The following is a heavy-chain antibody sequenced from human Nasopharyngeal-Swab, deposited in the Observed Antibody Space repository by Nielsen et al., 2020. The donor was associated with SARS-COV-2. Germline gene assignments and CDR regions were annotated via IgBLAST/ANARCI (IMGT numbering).Heavy chain of an antibody. J-gene: IGHJ4*02. CDR3: ASGRVVPAAMPNY. CDR2: IIAGTGNT. Sequence: ASVKVSCKASGYTFTSYDINWVRQATGQGLEWMGWIIAGTGNTKYSQKFQGRVTITRDTAASTAYMDLSSLRSEDTAVYYCASGRVVPAAMPNYWGQGTLVTVSS. V-gene: IGHV1-3*01. D-gene: IGHD2-2*01. CDR1: GYTFTSYD.